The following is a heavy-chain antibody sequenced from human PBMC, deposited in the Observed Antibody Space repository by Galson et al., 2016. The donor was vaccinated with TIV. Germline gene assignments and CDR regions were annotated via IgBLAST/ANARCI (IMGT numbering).Heavy chain of an antibody. Sequence: SVKVSCKASGYTFENYAIQWVHQAPGQRLEWMAWVNVGTGDTRYSQKFQGAVTVTRDTSASTAYMELSSLTSEDTAVYYCARSDAVSGYYYHFDYWGHGTLVTVAS. CDR3: ARSDAVSGYYYHFDY. D-gene: IGHD3-22*01. CDR1: GYTFENYA. CDR2: VNVGTGDT. J-gene: IGHJ4*01. V-gene: IGHV1-3*01.